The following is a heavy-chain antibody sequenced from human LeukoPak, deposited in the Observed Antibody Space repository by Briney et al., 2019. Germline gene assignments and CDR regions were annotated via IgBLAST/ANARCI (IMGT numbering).Heavy chain of an antibody. CDR1: GYSISSGYY. CDR3: ASDEVRGSQTA. J-gene: IGHJ4*02. V-gene: IGHV4-38-2*02. CDR2: IYHSGST. Sequence: SETLSLTCTVSGYSISSGYYWGWIRQPPGKGLEWIGSIYHSGSTYYNPSLKSRVTISVDTSKNQFSLNLSSVTAADTAVYYCASDEVRGSQTAWGQGTLVTVSS. D-gene: IGHD3-10*01.